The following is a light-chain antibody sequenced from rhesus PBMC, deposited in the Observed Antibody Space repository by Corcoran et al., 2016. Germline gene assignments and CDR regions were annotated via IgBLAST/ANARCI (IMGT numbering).Light chain of an antibody. CDR2: GAS. J-gene: IGKJ2*01. CDR3: YQHSSGYS. CDR1: QSVSSY. V-gene: IGKV3-10*01. Sequence: QVLLTQSPATLSLSPGERATLSCRASQSVSSYLAWYQQKPGQAPRLLIYGASSRATGIPDRFSGHGAGTDFTLTISSLEPEDVGVYHCYQHSSGYSFGQGTKVETK.